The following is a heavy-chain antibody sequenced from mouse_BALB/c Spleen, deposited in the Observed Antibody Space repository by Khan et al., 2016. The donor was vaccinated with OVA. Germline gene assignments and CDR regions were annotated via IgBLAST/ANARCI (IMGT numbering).Heavy chain of an antibody. D-gene: IGHD2-14*01. V-gene: IGHV9-3-1*01. CDR1: GYMFTNYG. CDR3: ARREDYRSFAY. CDR2: INTYTGEP. J-gene: IGHJ3*01. Sequence: QIQLVQSGPELKKPGETVKISCKASGYMFTNYGMDWVKQAPGKGLKWMGWINTYTGEPTYADDFKGRFAFSLETSANTAYLQINNLKNEDTATYFCARREDYRSFAYWGQGTLVTVSA.